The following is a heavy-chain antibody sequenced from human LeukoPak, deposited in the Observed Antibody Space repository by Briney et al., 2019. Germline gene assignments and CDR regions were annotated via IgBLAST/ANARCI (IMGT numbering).Heavy chain of an antibody. D-gene: IGHD1-26*01. CDR1: RFTFNIYA. CDR2: ISGSGGGT. V-gene: IGHV3-23*01. Sequence: PGGSLRLSCAASRFTFNIYAMSWVRQTPGKGLEWVSSISGSGGGTFYANSVKGRFTISRDNSKKTLFLQMGGLRAEDTAVYYCAKWDENFYYMDVWGKGTTVTVSS. J-gene: IGHJ6*03. CDR3: AKWDENFYYMDV.